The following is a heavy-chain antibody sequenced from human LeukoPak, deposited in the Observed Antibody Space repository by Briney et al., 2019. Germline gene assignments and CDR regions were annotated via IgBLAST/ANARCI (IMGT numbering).Heavy chain of an antibody. D-gene: IGHD3-22*01. CDR2: IYYSGST. CDR3: ARASGYYDSSGYRNFDY. Sequence: PSETLSLTCTVSGGSISSGDYYWSWIRQPPGKGLEWIGYIYYSGSTYYNPSLKSRVTISVDTSKHQFSLKLSSVAAADTAVYYCARASGYYDSSGYRNFDYWGQGTLVTVSS. CDR1: GGSISSGDYY. V-gene: IGHV4-30-4*01. J-gene: IGHJ4*02.